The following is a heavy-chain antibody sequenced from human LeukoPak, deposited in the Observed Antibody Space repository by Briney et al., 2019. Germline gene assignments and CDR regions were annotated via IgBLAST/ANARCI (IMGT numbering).Heavy chain of an antibody. CDR3: ARSLGDD. CDR2: IKQDGSEK. CDR1: GFTFSSCW. Sequence: PGGSLRLSRAASGFTFSSCWMSWVRQAPGKGLEWVANIKQDGSEKYYVDSVEGRFTISRDNAKNSLYLQMNSLRDEDTAVYYCARSLGDDWGQGTLVTVSS. D-gene: IGHD3-16*01. J-gene: IGHJ4*02. V-gene: IGHV3-7*01.